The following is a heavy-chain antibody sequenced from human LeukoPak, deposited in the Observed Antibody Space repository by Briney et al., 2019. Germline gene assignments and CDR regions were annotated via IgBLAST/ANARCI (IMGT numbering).Heavy chain of an antibody. V-gene: IGHV3-23*01. Sequence: GGSLRLSCAASGFTFSSYAMSWVRQAPGKGLEWVSAISGSGGSTYYADSVKGRFTVSRDNSKNTLYLQMNSLRAEDTAVYYCAKQKDIVVVIATFDYWGQGTLVTVSS. CDR1: GFTFSSYA. J-gene: IGHJ4*02. D-gene: IGHD2-21*01. CDR3: AKQKDIVVVIATFDY. CDR2: ISGSGGST.